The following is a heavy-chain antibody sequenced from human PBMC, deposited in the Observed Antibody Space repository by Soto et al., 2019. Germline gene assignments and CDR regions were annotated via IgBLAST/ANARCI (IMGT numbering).Heavy chain of an antibody. CDR3: TGAYYDIDGYILDP. V-gene: IGHV4-39*01. CDR2: IYYSGST. Sequence: SETLSLTCTLSGGSISSSRYYRGRFRQPPGKGLEWIGIIYYSGSTYYNPSLKSRVTISVDTSKNQFSLKLSSVSATDTAVYYCTGAYYDIDGYILDPWGQGTSVT. CDR1: GGSISSSRYY. D-gene: IGHD3-22*01. J-gene: IGHJ5*02.